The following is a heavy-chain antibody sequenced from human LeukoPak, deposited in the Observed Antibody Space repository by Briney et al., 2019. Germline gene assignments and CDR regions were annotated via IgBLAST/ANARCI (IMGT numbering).Heavy chain of an antibody. D-gene: IGHD1-26*01. CDR2: INPNSGGT. CDR3: ARHPYSGSYHFDY. Sequence: ASVKVSCKASGYIFTGYYMHWVRQAPGQGLEWMGWINPNSGGTNSAQKFQGRVTMTRDTSISTAYMELSRLTSDDTAVCYCARHPYSGSYHFDYWGQGTLVTVSS. V-gene: IGHV1-2*02. CDR1: GYIFTGYY. J-gene: IGHJ4*02.